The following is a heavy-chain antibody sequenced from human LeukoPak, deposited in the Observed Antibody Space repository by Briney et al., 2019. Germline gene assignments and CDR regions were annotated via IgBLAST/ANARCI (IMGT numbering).Heavy chain of an antibody. J-gene: IGHJ5*02. Sequence: SQTLPLTCTVSNSSISSYYWSWIRQPPGKALEWIGYIYYSGSTNYNPSLKSRVTISVDTSKNQFSLKLSSVTAADTAVYYCARVSSSWFSENWFDPWGQGTLVTVSS. V-gene: IGHV4-59*01. CDR2: IYYSGST. CDR3: ARVSSSWFSENWFDP. CDR1: NSSISSYY. D-gene: IGHD6-13*01.